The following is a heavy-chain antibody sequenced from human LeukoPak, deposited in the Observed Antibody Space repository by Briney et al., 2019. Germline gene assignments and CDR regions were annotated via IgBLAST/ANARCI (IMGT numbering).Heavy chain of an antibody. CDR1: GGSISSGGYS. V-gene: IGHV4-30-2*01. J-gene: IGHJ4*02. D-gene: IGHD3-10*01. Sequence: PSQTLSLTCAVSGGSISSGGYSWSWIRQPPGKGLEWIGYIYHSGGTYYNPSLKSRVTISVDRSKNQFSLKLSSVTAADTAVYYCARARGVSPWDYWGQGTLVTVSS. CDR2: IYHSGGT. CDR3: ARARGVSPWDY.